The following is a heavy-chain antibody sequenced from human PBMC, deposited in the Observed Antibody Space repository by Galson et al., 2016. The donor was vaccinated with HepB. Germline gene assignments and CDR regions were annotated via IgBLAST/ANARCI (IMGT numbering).Heavy chain of an antibody. CDR1: GYTFSNYW. Sequence: QSGAEVKKPGESLKISCKASGYTFSNYWIGWVRQMPGKGLEWMGIIYSGDSDTRYSQSFQGEVTISADKSISTAYLQWSSLKDSDTAIYHRATQLGRGFFDWLLYADLWGQGTLVTVSS. J-gene: IGHJ5*02. CDR2: IYSGDSDT. V-gene: IGHV5-51*01. D-gene: IGHD3-9*01. CDR3: ATQLGRGFFDWLLYADL.